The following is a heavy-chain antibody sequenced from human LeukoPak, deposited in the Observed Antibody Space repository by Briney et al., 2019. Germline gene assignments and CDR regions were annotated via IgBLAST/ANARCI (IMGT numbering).Heavy chain of an antibody. J-gene: IGHJ4*02. Sequence: PGGSLRLSCAASGFTFSSYAMNWVRQAPGKGLEWISYISSSSSTIYYADSVKGRFTISRDNAKNSLYLQMNSLRGEDTAVYYCARDLETYYYGSGTYSPLGYWGQGTLVTVSS. CDR1: GFTFSSYA. V-gene: IGHV3-48*04. CDR3: ARDLETYYYGSGTYSPLGY. CDR2: ISSSSSTI. D-gene: IGHD3-10*01.